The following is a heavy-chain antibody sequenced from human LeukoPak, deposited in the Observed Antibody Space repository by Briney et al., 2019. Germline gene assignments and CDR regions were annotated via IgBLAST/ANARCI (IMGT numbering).Heavy chain of an antibody. CDR3: AKGGYCSGGSCYYYGMDV. V-gene: IGHV3-23*01. D-gene: IGHD2-15*01. J-gene: IGHJ6*02. CDR2: ISGSGGST. Sequence: GGSLRLSCAASGFTFSNYAMSWVRQAPGKGLEWVSGISGSGGSTYYADSVKGRFTISRDNSKNTLYLQMNSLRAEDTAVYYCAKGGYCSGGSCYYYGMDVWGQGTTVTVSS. CDR1: GFTFSNYA.